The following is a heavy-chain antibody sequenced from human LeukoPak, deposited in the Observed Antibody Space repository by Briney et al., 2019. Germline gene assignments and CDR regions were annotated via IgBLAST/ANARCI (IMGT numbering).Heavy chain of an antibody. CDR2: INHSGST. D-gene: IGHD2/OR15-2a*01. CDR3: ARGPALIYYHYHYMDV. J-gene: IGHJ6*03. CDR1: GGSFSDYY. V-gene: IGHV4-34*01. Sequence: PSETLSLTCAVYGGSFSDYYWSWIRQPPGKGLEYIGEINHSGSTNYNPSIKSRVTISVDTSKNQFSLKLSSVTAADTAVYYCARGPALIYYHYHYMDVWGKGTTVTVSS.